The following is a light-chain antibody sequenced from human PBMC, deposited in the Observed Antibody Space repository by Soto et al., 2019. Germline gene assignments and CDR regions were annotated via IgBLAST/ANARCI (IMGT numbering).Light chain of an antibody. CDR2: EVS. V-gene: IGLV2-8*01. CDR3: CSYTGSNNFVV. Sequence: QSALTQPPSASGSPGQSVTISCTGTSSDVGGYNYVSWYQQHPGKAPKFLIYEVSERPSGVPDRFSGSKSGNTASLTVSGLQAEDEADYYCCSYTGSNNFVVFGGGTQLTVL. CDR1: SSDVGGYNY. J-gene: IGLJ2*01.